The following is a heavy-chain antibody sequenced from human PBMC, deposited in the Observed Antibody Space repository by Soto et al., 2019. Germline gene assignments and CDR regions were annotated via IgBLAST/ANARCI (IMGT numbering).Heavy chain of an antibody. CDR2: IYWDDDK. Sequence: QITLKESGPTLVKPTQTVTLTCTFSGFSLSTSGVSVGWIRQPPGKALECLAVIYWDDDKRYRPSLQSRLTVTKDTSKNQVVLRMTNMDPVDTATYYCTHRRGLGELYWGQGTLVTVSS. CDR1: GFSLSTSGVS. CDR3: THRRGLGELY. J-gene: IGHJ4*02. V-gene: IGHV2-5*02. D-gene: IGHD3-10*01.